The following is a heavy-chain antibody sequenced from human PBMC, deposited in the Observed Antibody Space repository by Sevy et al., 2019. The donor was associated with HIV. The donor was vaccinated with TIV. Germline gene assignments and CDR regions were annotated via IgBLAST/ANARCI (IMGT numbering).Heavy chain of an antibody. CDR3: TRVLGTISPYYYYGLDV. V-gene: IGHV3-49*03. J-gene: IGHJ6*02. Sequence: GGSLRLSCTGSGFTFGDYAMSWIRQAPGKGLEWVGFIRSQTYGGTAENAASVKGRFTILRVNSKSIANMQMNSLKTEDTAVYYCTRVLGTISPYYYYGLDVWGQGTTVTVSS. CDR2: IRSQTYGGTA. D-gene: IGHD3-3*01. CDR1: GFTFGDYA.